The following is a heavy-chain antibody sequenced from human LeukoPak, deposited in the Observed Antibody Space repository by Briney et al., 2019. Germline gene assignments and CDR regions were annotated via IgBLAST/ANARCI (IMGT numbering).Heavy chain of an antibody. CDR1: GFTFSSYT. J-gene: IGHJ4*02. V-gene: IGHV3-30*01. CDR2: ISYEGSNQ. Sequence: GGSLRLSCAASGFTFSSYTMHWVRPAPGKGRECVAAISYEGSNQHYADSVRGRFTISRDNSKRTLHLQVNSLRAEDTAVYYCARGGYCRSASCYGLDYWGQGTLLTVSS. CDR3: ARGGYCRSASCYGLDY. D-gene: IGHD2-2*01.